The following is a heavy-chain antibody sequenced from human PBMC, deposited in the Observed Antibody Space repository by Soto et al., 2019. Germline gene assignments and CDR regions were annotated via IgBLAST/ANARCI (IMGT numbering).Heavy chain of an antibody. D-gene: IGHD3-10*01. CDR1: GGTFNNYP. J-gene: IGHJ4*02. Sequence: SVKVSCKASGGTFNNYPITWVRQAPGEGLEWMGGSIPIFGTANYAQKFQGRVTISVDESTSTAYMELSSLRSEDTAVYYCARSRPTMVRGVIITTYYFDYWGQGTLVTVSS. CDR2: SIPIFGTA. V-gene: IGHV1-69*13. CDR3: ARSRPTMVRGVIITTYYFDY.